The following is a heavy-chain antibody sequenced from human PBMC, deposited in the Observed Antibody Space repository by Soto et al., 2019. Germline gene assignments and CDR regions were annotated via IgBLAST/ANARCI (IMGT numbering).Heavy chain of an antibody. CDR1: GGSISSYY. CDR3: ARRFGSSFDY. CDR2: IYYSGST. Sequence: QVQLQESGPGLVKPSETLSLTCTVSGGSISSYYWSWIPRSPGKGLEWIGYIYYSGSTNYNPSLKGRVTISVDTSKNQFSLKLNSVTAADTAVYYCARRFGSSFDYWGPGTLVTVSS. D-gene: IGHD2-15*01. J-gene: IGHJ4*02. V-gene: IGHV4-59*08.